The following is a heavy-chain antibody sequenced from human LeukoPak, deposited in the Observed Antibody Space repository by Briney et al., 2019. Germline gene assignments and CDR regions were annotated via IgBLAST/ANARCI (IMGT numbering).Heavy chain of an antibody. V-gene: IGHV3-23*01. Sequence: PGGSLRLSCAASGFTFRAYAMTWVRQAPGKGLEWVSTISGSSDNTFYAVPVRGRFTISRDNSKKTMYLQMNSLRADDTAVYYCAKAPGFSDFWGQGTLVTVSS. J-gene: IGHJ4*02. CDR3: AKAPGFSDF. CDR2: ISGSSDNT. CDR1: GFTFRAYA. D-gene: IGHD7-27*01.